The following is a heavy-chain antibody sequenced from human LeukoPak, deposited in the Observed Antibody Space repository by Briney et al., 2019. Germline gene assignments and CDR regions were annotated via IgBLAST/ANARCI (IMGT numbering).Heavy chain of an antibody. J-gene: IGHJ4*02. CDR3: ARDWGKGYDSSGYWDY. V-gene: IGHV3-21*01. CDR2: ISSSSSYI. D-gene: IGHD3-22*01. CDR1: GFTFSSYS. Sequence: GGSLRLSCAASGFTFSSYSMNWVRQAPGKGLEWVSSISSSSSYIYYADSVKGRFTISRDNAKNSLYLQMNSLRAEDTAVYYCARDWGKGYDSSGYWDYWGQGTLVTVSS.